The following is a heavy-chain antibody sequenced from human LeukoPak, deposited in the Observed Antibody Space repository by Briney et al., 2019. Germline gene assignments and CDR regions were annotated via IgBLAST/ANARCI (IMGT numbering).Heavy chain of an antibody. CDR2: IIPIFGTA. CDR3: ARRIAAAGTTWGAFDI. V-gene: IGHV1-69*01. D-gene: IGHD6-13*01. CDR1: GGTFSSYA. Sequence: SVKVSCKASGGTFSSYAISWVRQAPGQGLEWMGGIIPIFGTANYAQKFQGRVTVTADESTSTAYMELSSLRSEDTAVYYCARRIAAAGTTWGAFDIWGQGTMVTVSS. J-gene: IGHJ3*02.